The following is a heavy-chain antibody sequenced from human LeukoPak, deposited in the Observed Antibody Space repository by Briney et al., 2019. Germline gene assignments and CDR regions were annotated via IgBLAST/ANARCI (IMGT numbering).Heavy chain of an antibody. CDR3: ARGVVWFGELHFYYYYMDV. CDR2: MNPNSGNT. V-gene: IGHV1-8*01. CDR1: GYTFTSYD. J-gene: IGHJ6*03. D-gene: IGHD3-10*01. Sequence: ASVKVSFKASGYTFTSYDINWVRQATGQGLEWMGWMNPNSGNTDYAQKFQGRVTMTRNTSISTDSMELSSLRSEAQDVYYYARGVVWFGELHFYYYYMDVWGKGTTVTVSS.